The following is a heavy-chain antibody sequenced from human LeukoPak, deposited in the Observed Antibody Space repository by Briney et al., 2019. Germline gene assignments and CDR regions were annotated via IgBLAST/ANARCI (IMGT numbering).Heavy chain of an antibody. CDR2: MNPNSGNT. D-gene: IGHD7-27*01. Sequence: SVTVSYMPSVYTLTNHDIKWLRQATRQGREGMGWMNPNSGNTGYAQKFQGRVTITRDTSISTAYMELSSLRSEDTAVYYCARRTGDPTYFDYWGQGTLVNVS. V-gene: IGHV1-8*03. CDR3: ARRTGDPTYFDY. CDR1: VYTLTNHD. J-gene: IGHJ4*02.